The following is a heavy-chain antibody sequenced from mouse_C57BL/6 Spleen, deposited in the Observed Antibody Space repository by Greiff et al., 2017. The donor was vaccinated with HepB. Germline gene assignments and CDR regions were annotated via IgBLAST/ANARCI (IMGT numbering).Heavy chain of an antibody. J-gene: IGHJ1*03. CDR2: IWSGGST. Sequence: QVHVKQSGPGLVQPSQSLSITCTVSGFSLTSYGVHWVRQSPGKGLEWLGVIWSGGSTDYNAAFISRLSISKDNSKSQVFFKMNSLQAEDTAIYYCARLTELSYWYFDVWGTGTTVTVSS. D-gene: IGHD4-1*01. CDR1: GFSLTSYG. V-gene: IGHV2-2*01. CDR3: ARLTELSYWYFDV.